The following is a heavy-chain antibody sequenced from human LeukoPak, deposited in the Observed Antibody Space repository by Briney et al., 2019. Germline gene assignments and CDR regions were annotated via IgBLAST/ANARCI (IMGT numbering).Heavy chain of an antibody. CDR2: INSDGNRT. D-gene: IGHD3-22*01. Sequence: GGSLRLSCAASGFTFSNYWMHWVRQAPGKGLVWVSRINSDGNRTNYADFVKGRFTISRDNAKNTLYLQMNSLRAEDTAVYYCARRAYYYDSSGRYAGAFDIWGQGTMVTVSS. V-gene: IGHV3-74*01. J-gene: IGHJ3*02. CDR1: GFTFSNYW. CDR3: ARRAYYYDSSGRYAGAFDI.